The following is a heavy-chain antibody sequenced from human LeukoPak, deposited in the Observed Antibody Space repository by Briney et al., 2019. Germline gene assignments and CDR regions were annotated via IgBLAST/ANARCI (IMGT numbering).Heavy chain of an antibody. CDR1: GYTFTSYG. V-gene: IGHV1-18*01. D-gene: IGHD3-9*01. CDR3: ARDLNDILTGYVDY. Sequence: ASVKVSCKASGYTFTSYGISWVRQAPGQGLEWMGWISAYNGNTNYAQKLQGRVTMTTDTSTCTAYMELRSLRSDDTAVYYCARDLNDILTGYVDYWGQGTLVTVSS. J-gene: IGHJ4*02. CDR2: ISAYNGNT.